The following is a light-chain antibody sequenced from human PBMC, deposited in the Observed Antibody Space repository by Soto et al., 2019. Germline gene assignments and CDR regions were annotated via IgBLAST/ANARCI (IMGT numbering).Light chain of an antibody. CDR3: SSYRTGSTYV. V-gene: IGLV2-14*02. J-gene: IGLJ1*01. Sequence: QSVLTQPASVSGSPGQSITISCTGTSSDVGSYNLVSWYQQHPGKAPKLMIYEGTKRPSGLSNRFSGSKSGNTASLRISGLQAEDEADYYCSSYRTGSTYVFGSGTKVTVL. CDR2: EGT. CDR1: SSDVGSYNL.